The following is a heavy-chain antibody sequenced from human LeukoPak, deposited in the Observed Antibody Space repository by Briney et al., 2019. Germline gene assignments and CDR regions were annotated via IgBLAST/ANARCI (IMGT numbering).Heavy chain of an antibody. CDR3: ARHNDYASLMDV. CDR2: ISYSGIT. J-gene: IGHJ6*02. Sequence: SEALFLTCTVFGVSVTTSGYYGAWIRQPPGRGLEWIGSISYSGITYYKPSLRGRVTISGDTAKNQFSLKLSSVTAADTAVYYCARHNDYASLMDVWGQGTTVTVSS. CDR1: GVSVTTSGYY. D-gene: IGHD2-2*01. V-gene: IGHV4-39*01.